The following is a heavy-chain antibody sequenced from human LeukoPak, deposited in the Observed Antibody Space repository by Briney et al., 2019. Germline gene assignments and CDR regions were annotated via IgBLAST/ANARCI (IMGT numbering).Heavy chain of an antibody. CDR2: INSDGSST. V-gene: IGHV3-74*01. Sequence: GGSLRLSCAASGFTFSSYWMHWVRQAPGKGLVWVSRINSDGSSTSYADSVKGQFTISRDNAKNTLYLQMNSLRAEDTAVYYCAREVPNYENFDYWGQGTLVTVSS. CDR3: AREVPNYENFDY. J-gene: IGHJ4*02. CDR1: GFTFSSYW. D-gene: IGHD4/OR15-4a*01.